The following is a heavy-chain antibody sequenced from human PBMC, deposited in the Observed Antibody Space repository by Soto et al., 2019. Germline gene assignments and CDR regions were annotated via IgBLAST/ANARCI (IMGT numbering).Heavy chain of an antibody. CDR2: INPNSGGT. Sequence: ASVKVSCKASGYTFTGYYMHWVRQAPGQGLEWMGWINPNSGGTNYAQKFQGWVTMTRDTSIGTAYMELSRLRSDDTAVYYCARGPPRNKYYDILTGYFGAYYFDYWGQGTLVTVS. V-gene: IGHV1-2*04. CDR1: GYTFTGYY. D-gene: IGHD3-9*01. CDR3: ARGPPRNKYYDILTGYFGAYYFDY. J-gene: IGHJ4*02.